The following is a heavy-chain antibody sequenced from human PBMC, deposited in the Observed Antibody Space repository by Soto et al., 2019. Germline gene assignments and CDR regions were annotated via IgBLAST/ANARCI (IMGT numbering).Heavy chain of an antibody. CDR2: IYYSGST. V-gene: IGHV4-39*01. CDR1: GGSISSSSYY. J-gene: IGHJ4*02. Sequence: PSETLSLTCTVSGGSISSSSYYWGWIRQPPGKGLEWIGSIYYSGSTYYNPSLKSRVTISVDTSKNQFSLKLSSVTAADTAVYYCARLWRDGYNYGLDYWGQGTLVTVSS. CDR3: ARLWRDGYNYGLDY. D-gene: IGHD5-12*01.